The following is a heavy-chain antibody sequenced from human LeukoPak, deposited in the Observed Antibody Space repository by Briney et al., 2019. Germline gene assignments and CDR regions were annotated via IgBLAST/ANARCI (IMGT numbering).Heavy chain of an antibody. D-gene: IGHD2/OR15-2a*01. CDR3: ARGRGYNSFDY. J-gene: IGHJ4*02. Sequence: SETLSLTCAVYGGSFRGYYWGLIRQPPGKGLEWIGEISHSGSTNYNPSLKSRITISVDTSKNQFSLKLSSVTAADTAVYYCARGRGYNSFDYWGQGTLVTVSS. V-gene: IGHV4-34*01. CDR1: GGSFRGYY. CDR2: ISHSGST.